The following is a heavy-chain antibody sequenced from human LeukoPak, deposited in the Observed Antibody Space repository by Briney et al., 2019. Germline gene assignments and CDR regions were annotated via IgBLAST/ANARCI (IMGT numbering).Heavy chain of an antibody. CDR2: ISSNGGST. Sequence: GGSLRLSCAASGFTFSSYDMHWVRQAPGKGVEYVSAISSNGGSTYYAHSVKGRFTISRDNSKNTLYLQMGSLRAEDMAVYYCARALEEVAGWYYFDYWGQGTLVTVSS. CDR1: GFTFSSYD. CDR3: ARALEEVAGWYYFDY. V-gene: IGHV3-64*01. D-gene: IGHD6-19*01. J-gene: IGHJ4*02.